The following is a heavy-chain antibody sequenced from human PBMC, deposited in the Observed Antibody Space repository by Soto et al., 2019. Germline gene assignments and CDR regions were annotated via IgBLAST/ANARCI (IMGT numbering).Heavy chain of an antibody. Sequence: QVHLVQSGAEVKKPGASVKVSCKGSGYTFTSYGITWVRQAPGQGLEWMGWISVHNGNTNYAQKLQARVTVTRDTSAITAYMELRSLRSDDTAVYYCARGRYGDYWGQGALVIVSS. CDR3: ARGRYGDY. CDR1: GYTFTSYG. J-gene: IGHJ4*02. V-gene: IGHV1-18*01. CDR2: ISVHNGNT. D-gene: IGHD1-1*01.